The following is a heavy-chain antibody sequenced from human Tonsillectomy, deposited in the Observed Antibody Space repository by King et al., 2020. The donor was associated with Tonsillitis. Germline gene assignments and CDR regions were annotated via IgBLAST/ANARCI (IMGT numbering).Heavy chain of an antibody. CDR2: IYPSDSKV. Sequence: QLVQSGAEVKKPGESLKISCRGSGYTFSSYWIGWVRQMPGKGLEWMGIIYPSDSKVRYNSAFRGQVSISADKSLSTAYLQWTSLKASDTATYYWAREGSGSDGGGRDGGGQGTAITGS. D-gene: IGHD3-10*01. CDR3: AREGSGSDGGGRDG. J-gene: IGHJ6*02. CDR1: GYTFSSYW. V-gene: IGHV5-51*01.